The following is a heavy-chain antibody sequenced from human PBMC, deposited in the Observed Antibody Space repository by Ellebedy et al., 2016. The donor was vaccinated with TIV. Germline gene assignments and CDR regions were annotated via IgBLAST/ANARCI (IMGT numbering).Heavy chain of an antibody. D-gene: IGHD5-24*01. Sequence: PGGSLRLSCAASGFTLSNYAMSWVRQAPGRGLEWVSAITHSGIDTYFADSVKGRFTISRDNSKSTLYLQMNSLRAEDTAVYYCAKGGGGYNPFDHWGQGTLVSVSS. J-gene: IGHJ4*02. CDR2: ITHSGIDT. CDR3: AKGGGGYNPFDH. V-gene: IGHV3-23*01. CDR1: GFTLSNYA.